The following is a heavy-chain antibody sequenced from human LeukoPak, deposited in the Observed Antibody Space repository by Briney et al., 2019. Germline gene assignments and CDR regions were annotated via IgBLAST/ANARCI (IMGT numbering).Heavy chain of an antibody. Sequence: ASVKVSCKASGYTFTSYGIGWVRQAPGQGLEWMGWISAYNGNTNYAQKLQGRVTMTTDTSTSTAYMELRSLRSDDTAVYYCARENPECTNGVCYTPYFDYWGQGTLVTVSS. CDR1: GYTFTSYG. V-gene: IGHV1-18*01. CDR2: ISAYNGNT. J-gene: IGHJ4*02. CDR3: ARENPECTNGVCYTPYFDY. D-gene: IGHD2-8*01.